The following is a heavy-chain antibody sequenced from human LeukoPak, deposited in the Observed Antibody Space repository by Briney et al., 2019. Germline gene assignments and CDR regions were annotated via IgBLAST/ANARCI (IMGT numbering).Heavy chain of an antibody. Sequence: GGSLRLSCAASGFTFSKAWMSWVRQAPGKGLEWVGRIKSKTDGGTTDYAAPVKGRFTISRDDSKNTLYLQMNSLKTEDTAVYYCATVEEVQLWLPDDAFDIWGQGTMVTVSS. J-gene: IGHJ3*02. D-gene: IGHD5-18*01. CDR1: GFTFSKAW. V-gene: IGHV3-15*01. CDR3: ATVEEVQLWLPDDAFDI. CDR2: IKSKTDGGTT.